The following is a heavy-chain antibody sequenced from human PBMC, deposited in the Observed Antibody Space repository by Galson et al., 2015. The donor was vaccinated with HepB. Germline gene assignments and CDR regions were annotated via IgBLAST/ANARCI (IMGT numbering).Heavy chain of an antibody. Sequence: SVKVSCKASGYTFTGYYMHWVRQAPGQGLEWMGWINPNSGGTNYAQKFQGRVTMTRDTSISTAYMELSRLRSDDTAVYYCAREVGERFLEWLWPFDYWGQGTLVTVSS. CDR3: AREVGERFLEWLWPFDY. V-gene: IGHV1-2*02. CDR1: GYTFTGYY. CDR2: INPNSGGT. D-gene: IGHD3-3*01. J-gene: IGHJ4*02.